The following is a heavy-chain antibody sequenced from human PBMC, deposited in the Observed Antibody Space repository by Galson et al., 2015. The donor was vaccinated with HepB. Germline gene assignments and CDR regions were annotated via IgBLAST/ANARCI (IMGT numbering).Heavy chain of an antibody. CDR1: EDSVSSNSAA. D-gene: IGHD1-26*01. V-gene: IGHV6-1*01. CDR2: TYYRSKWYN. CDR3: ARQGLWELLGGFDY. Sequence: CAISEDSVSSNSAAWNWIRQSPSRGLEWLGRTYYRSKWYNDYAVSVKSRITINPDTSKNQFSLQLNSVTPEDTAVYYCARQGLWELLGGFDYWGQGTLVTVSS. J-gene: IGHJ4*02.